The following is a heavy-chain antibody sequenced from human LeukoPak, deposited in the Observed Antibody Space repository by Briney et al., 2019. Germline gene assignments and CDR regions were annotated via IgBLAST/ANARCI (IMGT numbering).Heavy chain of an antibody. CDR1: GFTFSSYA. J-gene: IGHJ4*02. Sequence: PGGSLRLSCAASGFTFSSYAMSWVRQASGKGLEWVSAISGSGGSTYYADSVKGRFTISRDNSKNTLYLQMNSLRAEDTAVYYCAKDLDYGDYLSPFYFDYWGQGTLVTVSS. V-gene: IGHV3-23*01. CDR3: AKDLDYGDYLSPFYFDY. D-gene: IGHD4-17*01. CDR2: ISGSGGST.